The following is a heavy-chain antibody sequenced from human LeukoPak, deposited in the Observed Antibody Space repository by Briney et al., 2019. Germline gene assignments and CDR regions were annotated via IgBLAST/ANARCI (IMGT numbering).Heavy chain of an antibody. CDR3: AKAHLLDWLLPFDY. J-gene: IGHJ4*02. D-gene: IGHD3/OR15-3a*01. Sequence: SGGSRRLSCVSSEFTFSSYAMQWVRQAPDKGLEWVALVSNDGGDKYYADAVTGRFTISRDNSKSRLYLQMNSLRGEDTGVYYCAKAHLLDWLLPFDYWGQGTLVTVSS. V-gene: IGHV3-30*18. CDR1: EFTFSSYA. CDR2: VSNDGGDK.